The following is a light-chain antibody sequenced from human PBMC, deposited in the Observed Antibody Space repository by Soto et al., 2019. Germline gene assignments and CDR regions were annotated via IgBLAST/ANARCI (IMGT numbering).Light chain of an antibody. Sequence: EIVLTQSPATLSLSPGEGATLSCRASESVGSYLVWYQQKPGQPPRLLIYDASSRATGVPARFSGRGSGTDFTLTISSLEPEDSAVYFCHQRSNWPAFTFGGGTKVEIK. CDR3: HQRSNWPAFT. V-gene: IGKV3-11*01. J-gene: IGKJ4*01. CDR1: ESVGSY. CDR2: DAS.